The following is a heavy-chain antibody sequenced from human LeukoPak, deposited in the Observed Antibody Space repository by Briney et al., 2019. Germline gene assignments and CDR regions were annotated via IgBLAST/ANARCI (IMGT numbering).Heavy chain of an antibody. D-gene: IGHD3-3*01. V-gene: IGHV3-7*03. CDR2: IKKDGSQK. Sequence: PGGSLRLSCAASGFTFSSFWVSWVRQAPGKGLEWVANIKKDGSQKYYVDSVEGRFTISRDNAKNSLYLQMDSLRVDDTAMYYCTRVFGGYDVSDYWGQGTLVTVSS. J-gene: IGHJ4*02. CDR3: TRVFGGYDVSDY. CDR1: GFTFSSFW.